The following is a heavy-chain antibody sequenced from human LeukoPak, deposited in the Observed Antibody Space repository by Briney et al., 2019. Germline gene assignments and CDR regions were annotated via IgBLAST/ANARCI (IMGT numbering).Heavy chain of an antibody. J-gene: IGHJ4*02. CDR1: GGSISSGGYY. Sequence: SQTLSLTCTVSGGSISSGGYYWSWIRQHPGTGLEWIGYIYYSGSTYYNPSLKSRVTISVDTSENQFSLKLSSVTAADTAVYYCARASQDYDFWSGYYTGPGSYFDYWGQGTLVTVSS. V-gene: IGHV4-31*03. CDR3: ARASQDYDFWSGYYTGPGSYFDY. CDR2: IYYSGST. D-gene: IGHD3-3*01.